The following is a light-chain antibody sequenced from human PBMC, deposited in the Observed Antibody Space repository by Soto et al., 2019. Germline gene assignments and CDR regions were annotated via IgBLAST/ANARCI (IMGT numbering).Light chain of an antibody. Sequence: QPVLTQSPSASASLGASVKLTCTLSSGHSSYAIAWHQQQPETGPQYLMKLNSDGSHNKGDGIPDRFSGSSSGAERYLTISSLQSEDEADYYCQTWGTGFSVVFGGGTKLTVL. CDR2: LNSDGSH. V-gene: IGLV4-69*01. CDR1: SGHSSYA. CDR3: QTWGTGFSVV. J-gene: IGLJ2*01.